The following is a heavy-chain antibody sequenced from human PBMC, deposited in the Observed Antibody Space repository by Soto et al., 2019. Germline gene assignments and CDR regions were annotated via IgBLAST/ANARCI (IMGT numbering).Heavy chain of an antibody. V-gene: IGHV1-24*01. Sequence: ASVKVSCKVSGYTLTELSMHWVRQAPGKGLEWMGGFDPEDGETIYAQRFQGRVTMTEDTSTDTAYMELSSLRSEDTAVYYCATGGYCSSTSCSFDYWGQGTLVPVAS. CDR2: FDPEDGET. CDR1: GYTLTELS. CDR3: ATGGYCSSTSCSFDY. J-gene: IGHJ4*02. D-gene: IGHD2-2*03.